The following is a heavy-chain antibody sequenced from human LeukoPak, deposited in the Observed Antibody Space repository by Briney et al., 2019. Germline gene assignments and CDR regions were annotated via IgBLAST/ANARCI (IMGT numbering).Heavy chain of an antibody. CDR2: IKQDGGER. J-gene: IGHJ4*02. D-gene: IGHD3-22*01. Sequence: GGSLRLSCAASGFTFSGYWMSWVRQAPGKGLEWVANIKQDGGERYYVDSVKGRFSVSRDNPRNSLYLQMNRLTAEDTAVYYCAKVGGLDSSGYPGFFDYWGQGTLVTVSS. CDR1: GFTFSGYW. CDR3: AKVGGLDSSGYPGFFDY. V-gene: IGHV3-7*01.